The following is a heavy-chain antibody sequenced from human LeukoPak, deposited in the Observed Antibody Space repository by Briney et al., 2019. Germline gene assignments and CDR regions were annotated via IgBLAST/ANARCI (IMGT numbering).Heavy chain of an antibody. CDR1: GFTFSSYA. V-gene: IGHV3-23*01. CDR2: ISGSGGST. Sequence: GGSLRLSCAASGFTFSSYAMSWVRQAPGKGLEWVSAISGSGGSTYYADSVKGRFTISRDNSKNTLYLQMNSLRAEDTAVYYCAKDPGGSSSWNPTFDYWGQGTLVTVSS. CDR3: AKDPGGSSSWNPTFDY. J-gene: IGHJ4*02. D-gene: IGHD6-13*01.